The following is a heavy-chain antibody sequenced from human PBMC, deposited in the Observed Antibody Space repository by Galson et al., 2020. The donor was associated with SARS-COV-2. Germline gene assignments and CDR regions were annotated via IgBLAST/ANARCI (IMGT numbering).Heavy chain of an antibody. V-gene: IGHV3-23*01. CDR2: ITGTGGST. D-gene: IGHD3-10*01. J-gene: IGHJ2*01. CDR3: AKGGWFFDL. Sequence: GESLKISCAASGFTFSDYAINWVRQAPGKGLEWVSAITGTGGSTYYRDSVKGRFTISRDNSKNTVYLQMNSLRADDTALYYCAKGGWFFDLWGRGTLVTVSS. CDR1: GFTFSDYA.